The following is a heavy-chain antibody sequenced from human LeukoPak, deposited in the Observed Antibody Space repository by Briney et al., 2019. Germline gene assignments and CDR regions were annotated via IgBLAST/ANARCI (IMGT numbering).Heavy chain of an antibody. CDR3: AKDGPPGYGSGWFLFDS. D-gene: IGHD6-19*01. CDR2: IHTSGNS. CDR1: GGSISSYY. V-gene: IGHV4-4*07. J-gene: IGHJ4*02. Sequence: KPSETLSLTCTLSGGSISSYYWSWIRQPAGKGLEWIGRIHTSGNSDYNPSLKSRVIMSVDTSKNQFSLRLRSVTAADTAVYYCAKDGPPGYGSGWFLFDSWVQGTLVTVSS.